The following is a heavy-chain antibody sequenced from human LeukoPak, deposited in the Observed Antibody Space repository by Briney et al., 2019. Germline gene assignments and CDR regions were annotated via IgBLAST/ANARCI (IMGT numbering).Heavy chain of an antibody. CDR1: RFTFTNYW. CDR2: INQDGSVN. V-gene: IGHV3-7*01. Sequence: GRSLRLSCAASRFTFTNYWMSWVRQAPGKGLEWVANINQDGSVNYYMDSIKGRFTISRDNAKNSLFLQMTRLRATETAVYYCARIGYSSSSIDYWGQGNLVTAS. CDR3: ARIGYSSSSIDY. D-gene: IGHD6-6*01. J-gene: IGHJ4*02.